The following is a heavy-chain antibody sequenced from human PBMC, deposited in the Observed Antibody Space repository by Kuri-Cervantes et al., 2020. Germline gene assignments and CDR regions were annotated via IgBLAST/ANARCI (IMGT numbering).Heavy chain of an antibody. Sequence: GESLKISCAASGFTFSSYAMHCVRQAPGKGLEWVAVISYDGSNKYYADSVKGRFTISRDNPKNTLYLQMNSLRAEDTAVDYCARRGLGHCSSTSCDYFDYWGQGTLVTVSS. CDR3: ARRGLGHCSSTSCDYFDY. D-gene: IGHD2-2*01. V-gene: IGHV3-30-3*01. CDR1: GFTFSSYA. J-gene: IGHJ4*02. CDR2: ISYDGSNK.